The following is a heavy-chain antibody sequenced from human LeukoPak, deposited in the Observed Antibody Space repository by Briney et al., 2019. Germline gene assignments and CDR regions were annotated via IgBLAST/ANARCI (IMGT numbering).Heavy chain of an antibody. Sequence: SETLSLTCAVYGGSFSGYYWSWIRQPPGKGLEWIGEINHSGSTNYNPSLKSRVTISVDTSKNQFSLKLSSVTAADTAVYYCARAKGIYCSSTSCRNWFDPWGQGTLVTVSS. CDR2: INHSGST. J-gene: IGHJ5*02. V-gene: IGHV4-34*01. D-gene: IGHD2-2*01. CDR1: GGSFSGYY. CDR3: ARAKGIYCSSTSCRNWFDP.